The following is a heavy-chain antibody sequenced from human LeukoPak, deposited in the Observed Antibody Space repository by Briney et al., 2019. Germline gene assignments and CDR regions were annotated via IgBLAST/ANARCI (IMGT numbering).Heavy chain of an antibody. V-gene: IGHV3-74*01. J-gene: IGHJ5*02. D-gene: IGHD3-3*01. CDR1: GFTLSSYW. Sequence: PGGSLRLSCAASGFTLSSYWMHWVRHAPGKELVWVSRINSDGRSTSYADAVKGRFTISRDNAKNTLYLQMNSLRAEDTAVYYCARVVNYDFWSGLNHWGQGTLVTVSS. CDR3: ARVVNYDFWSGLNH. CDR2: INSDGRST.